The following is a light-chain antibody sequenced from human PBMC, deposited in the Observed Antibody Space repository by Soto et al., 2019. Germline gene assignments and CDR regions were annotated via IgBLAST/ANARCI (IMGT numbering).Light chain of an antibody. CDR3: QQSSSYPVT. CDR1: QSISSW. CDR2: KAS. V-gene: IGKV1-5*03. J-gene: IGKJ2*01. Sequence: DIPMTQSPSTLSASVGDRVTITCRASQSISSWLAWYQQKPGKAPNLLIYKASNLESGVPSRFSGSGSGTEFTLTISSLQPDDFATYYCQQSSSYPVTFGQGTKLEIK.